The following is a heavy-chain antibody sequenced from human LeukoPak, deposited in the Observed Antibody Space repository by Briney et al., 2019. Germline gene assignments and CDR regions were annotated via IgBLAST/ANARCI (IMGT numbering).Heavy chain of an antibody. D-gene: IGHD3-22*01. J-gene: IGHJ5*02. Sequence: ASVKVSCKASGGTLSSYAISWVRQAPGQGLEWMGRIIPILGIANYAQKFQGRVTITADKSTSTAYMELSSLRSEDTAVYYCARDSVSSGYYLGWFDPWGQGTLVTVSS. CDR3: ARDSVSSGYYLGWFDP. CDR2: IIPILGIA. CDR1: GGTLSSYA. V-gene: IGHV1-69*04.